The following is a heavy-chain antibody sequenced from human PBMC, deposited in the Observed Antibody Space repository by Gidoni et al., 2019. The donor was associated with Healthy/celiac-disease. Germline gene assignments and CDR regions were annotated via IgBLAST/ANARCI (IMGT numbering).Heavy chain of an antibody. Sequence: QVQLVQSGAEVKKPGSSVKVSCKASGGTFSSYAIRWVRQAPGQGLVWMGGIIPIFGIANYAQKFQGRVTITADKSTSTAYMELSSLRSEDTAVYYCARRGIAAAGTSDYYYYGMDVWGQGTTVTVSS. CDR2: IIPIFGIA. CDR1: GGTFSSYA. CDR3: ARRGIAAAGTSDYYYYGMDV. V-gene: IGHV1-69*17. J-gene: IGHJ6*02. D-gene: IGHD6-13*01.